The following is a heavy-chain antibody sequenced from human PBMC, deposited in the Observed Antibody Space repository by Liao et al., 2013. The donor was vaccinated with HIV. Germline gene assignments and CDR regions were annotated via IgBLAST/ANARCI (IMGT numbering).Heavy chain of an antibody. CDR2: ISYNGRT. CDR3: ARGGTFDP. CDR1: GGSISHYY. J-gene: IGHJ5*02. Sequence: QVELQESGPGLVKSSETLFLTCTVSGGSISHYYWSWIRQSPRKGLEWIGYISYNGRTMYNPSLHSRVTIFVDTSTSQFSLRLTSVTAADTAVYYCARGGTFDPWGRRNPGHRLL. D-gene: IGHD3-16*01. V-gene: IGHV4-59*08.